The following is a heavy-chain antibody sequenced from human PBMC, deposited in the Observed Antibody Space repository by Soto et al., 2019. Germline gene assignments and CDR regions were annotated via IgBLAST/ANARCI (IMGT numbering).Heavy chain of an antibody. CDR2: ISWNSGSI. CDR1: GFTFDDYA. Sequence: GGSLRLSCAASGFTFDDYAMHWVRQAPGKGLEWVSGISWNSGSIGYADSVKGRFTISRDNAKNSLYLQMNSLRAEDTALYYCAKDMTKVTGGAFDIWGQGTMVTVSS. CDR3: AKDMTKVTGGAFDI. V-gene: IGHV3-9*01. J-gene: IGHJ3*02. D-gene: IGHD4-4*01.